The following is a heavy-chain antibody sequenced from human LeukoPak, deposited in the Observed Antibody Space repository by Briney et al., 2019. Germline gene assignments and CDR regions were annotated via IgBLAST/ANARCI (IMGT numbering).Heavy chain of an antibody. D-gene: IGHD1-20*01. Sequence: PSETLSLTCTVSGGSISSSSYYWAWIRQPPGKGLEWIGNVYYSGSTYYNTPLKSRVTISVDTSKNQFSLKLSSVTAADTAVYYCARQIPMYTSNWNWYFDLWGRGALVTVSS. CDR3: ARQIPMYTSNWNWYFDL. CDR1: GGSISSSSYY. CDR2: VYYSGST. J-gene: IGHJ2*01. V-gene: IGHV4-39*01.